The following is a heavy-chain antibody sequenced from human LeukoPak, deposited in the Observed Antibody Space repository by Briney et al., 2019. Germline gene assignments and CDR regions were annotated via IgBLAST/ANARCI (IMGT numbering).Heavy chain of an antibody. CDR2: IYHSGST. V-gene: IGHV4-38-2*02. J-gene: IGHJ6*03. Sequence: PSETLSLTCTVSGYSISSGYYWGWIRQTPGKGLEWIGSIYHSGSTYYNPSLKSRVTISVDTSKNQFSLKLSSVTAADTAVYYCARADYSSTWSHDYYYMDVWGKGTTVTVSS. CDR3: ARADYSSTWSHDYYYMDV. CDR1: GYSISSGYY. D-gene: IGHD6-13*01.